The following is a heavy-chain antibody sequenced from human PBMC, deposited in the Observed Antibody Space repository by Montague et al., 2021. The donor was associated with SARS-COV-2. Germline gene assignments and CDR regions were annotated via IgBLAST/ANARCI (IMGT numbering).Heavy chain of an antibody. CDR3: ALPTASAGIDP. CDR2: IYHSGST. V-gene: IGHV4-4*02. D-gene: IGHD2-2*01. CDR1: GGSISSSNW. Sequence: SETLSLTCAVSGGSISSSNWWSWVRQPPGKGLEWVGVIYHSGSTYYNPSLKSRVTISLDTSKNHFPLQLSSVTAADTAVYYCALPTASAGIDPWGQGTLVTVSS. J-gene: IGHJ5*02.